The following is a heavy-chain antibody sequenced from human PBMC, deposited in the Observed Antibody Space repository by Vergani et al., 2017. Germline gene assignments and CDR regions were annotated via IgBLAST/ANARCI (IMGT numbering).Heavy chain of an antibody. J-gene: IGHJ4*02. CDR2: IYYSGLT. Sequence: QVQLQESGPGLGKPSETLFIPCTVSADSISSGRYYWGWIRQPPGKILEWIGSIYYSGLTYYNPSRKSQVAISVDTSKNQFSLKVTSVTAADSAVYFCARQRPGSGWSPGDFDDWGQGILVTVSS. V-gene: IGHV4-39*01. CDR1: ADSISSGRYY. CDR3: ARQRPGSGWSPGDFDD. D-gene: IGHD6-19*01.